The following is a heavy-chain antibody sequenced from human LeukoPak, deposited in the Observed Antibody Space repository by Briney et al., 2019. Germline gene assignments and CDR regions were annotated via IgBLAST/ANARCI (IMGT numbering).Heavy chain of an antibody. CDR3: AKSTSASLGIPAH. Sequence: PGGSLRLSCAAPGFTFSDYWMHWVRQVPGRGLVWVSRTNPDGSSATYAGSVRGRFTISRDNAKNTLSLQMNSLRAEDTAVYYCAKSTSASLGIPAHWGQGTLVTVSS. D-gene: IGHD2/OR15-2a*01. CDR2: TNPDGSSA. CDR1: GFTFSDYW. J-gene: IGHJ4*02. V-gene: IGHV3-74*03.